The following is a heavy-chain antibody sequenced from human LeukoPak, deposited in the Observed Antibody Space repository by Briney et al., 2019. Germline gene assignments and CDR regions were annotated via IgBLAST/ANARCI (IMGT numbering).Heavy chain of an antibody. J-gene: IGHJ4*02. CDR2: IDPNGGST. CDR3: ARENPNHYFDY. CDR1: GYIFTDYY. V-gene: IGHV1-46*01. D-gene: IGHD1-14*01. Sequence: ASVKVSCESSGYIFTDYYLHWVRQAPGQGLEWMGIIDPNGGSTSYAQKFQGGVTMTRDTSTSTVYMELSSLRFEDTAVYFCARENPNHYFDYWGQGTLVTIS.